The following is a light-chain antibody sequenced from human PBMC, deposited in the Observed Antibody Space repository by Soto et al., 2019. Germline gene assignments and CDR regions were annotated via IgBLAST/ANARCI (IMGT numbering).Light chain of an antibody. V-gene: IGLV2-23*01. Sequence: QSALTQPASVSGSPGQSITISCTGTSSDVGSYNLVSWYQQLPGKAPKLMLYENNKRPSGVSYRFSGSKSGNTASLTISGLQAEDEADYYCCSYAGTSTVIFGGGTKVTVL. CDR1: SSDVGSYNL. J-gene: IGLJ2*01. CDR2: ENN. CDR3: CSYAGTSTVI.